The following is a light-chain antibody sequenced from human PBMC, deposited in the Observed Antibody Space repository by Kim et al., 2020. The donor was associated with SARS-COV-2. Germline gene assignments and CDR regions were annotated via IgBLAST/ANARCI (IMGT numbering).Light chain of an antibody. CDR2: AAS. CDR3: QQSYSTLGRT. Sequence: DIQMTQSPSSLSASVGDRVTITCRASQSISSYLNWYQQKPGKAPKLLIYAASSLQSGVPSRFSGSGSGTDFTLTISSLQPEDFATYYCQQSYSTLGRTFGQGTKLEI. J-gene: IGKJ2*02. V-gene: IGKV1-39*01. CDR1: QSISSY.